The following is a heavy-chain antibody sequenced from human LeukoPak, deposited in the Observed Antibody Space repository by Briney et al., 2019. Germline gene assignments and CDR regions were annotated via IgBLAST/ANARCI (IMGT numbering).Heavy chain of an antibody. V-gene: IGHV3-23*01. CDR1: GFAFSTYA. CDR2: IRGGGVTK. CDR3: AKAVLTGQEPY. D-gene: IGHD1-20*01. Sequence: GGSLRLSCAASGFAFSTYAMAWVRQLPGKGLEWVPVIRGGGVTKYNADSVKGRFTVSRDNSKNTLYLQMNSLRAEDTAVYYCAKAVLTGQEPYWGQGTLVTVSS. J-gene: IGHJ4*02.